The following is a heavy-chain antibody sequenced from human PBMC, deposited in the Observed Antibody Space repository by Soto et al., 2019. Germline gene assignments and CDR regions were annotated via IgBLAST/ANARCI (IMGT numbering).Heavy chain of an antibody. CDR1: GFTFSTYA. D-gene: IGHD3-10*01. Sequence: GGSLRLSCAASGFTFSTYAMSWVRQAPGKGLEWVSGISGSAGHTYYADSVKGRFTISRDNSKNTLSLQVNSLRAEDTAVYYCAKARSGSFSGFDSWGQGTLVTVSS. J-gene: IGHJ4*02. CDR3: AKARSGSFSGFDS. V-gene: IGHV3-23*01. CDR2: ISGSAGHT.